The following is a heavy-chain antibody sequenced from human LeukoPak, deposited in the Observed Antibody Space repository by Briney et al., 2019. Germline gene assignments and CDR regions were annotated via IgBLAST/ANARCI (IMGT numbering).Heavy chain of an antibody. CDR1: GGSFSGYY. CDR2: INHSGST. Sequence: SETLSLTCAVYGGSFSGYYWSWVRQPPGKGLEWIGEINHSGSTNYNPSLKSRVTISVDTSKNQFSLKLSSVTAADTAVYYCARGLGGWLQFHFDYWGQGTLVTVSS. V-gene: IGHV4-34*01. J-gene: IGHJ4*02. D-gene: IGHD5-24*01. CDR3: ARGLGGWLQFHFDY.